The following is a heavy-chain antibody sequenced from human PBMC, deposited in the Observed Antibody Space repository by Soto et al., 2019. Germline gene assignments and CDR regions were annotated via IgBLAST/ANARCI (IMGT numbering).Heavy chain of an antibody. CDR2: INHSGST. D-gene: IGHD3-3*01. CDR1: GGSFSGYY. J-gene: IGHJ5*02. CDR3: ARGRYDFWSDKNWFDP. V-gene: IGHV4-34*01. Sequence: SETLSLTCAVYGGSFSGYYWSWIRQPPGKGLEWVGEINHSGSTNYNPSLKSRVTISVDTSKNQFSLKLSSMTAADTAVYYCARGRYDFWSDKNWFDPWGQGTLVTVSS.